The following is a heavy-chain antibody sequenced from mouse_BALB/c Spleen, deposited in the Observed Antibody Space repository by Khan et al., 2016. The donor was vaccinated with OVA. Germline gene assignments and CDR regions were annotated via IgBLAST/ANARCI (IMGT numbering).Heavy chain of an antibody. CDR1: GYSITSNYA. D-gene: IGHD1-1*01. J-gene: IGHJ4*01. CDR3: ARGNYYGYARDY. V-gene: IGHV3-2*02. CDR2: ISYSGST. Sequence: EVQLVESGPGLVKPSQSLSLTCTVTGYSITSNYAWNWIRQFPGNKLEWMGYISYSGSTNYNPSLKSRISITRDTSKNQFFLQLNSVTTEDTATYYWARGNYYGYARDYWGQGTSITVSS.